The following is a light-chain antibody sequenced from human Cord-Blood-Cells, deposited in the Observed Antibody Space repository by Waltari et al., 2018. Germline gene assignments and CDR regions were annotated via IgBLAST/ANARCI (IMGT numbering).Light chain of an antibody. CDR1: QSISSY. J-gene: IGKJ3*01. V-gene: IGKV1-39*01. CDR3: QQSYNTPFT. CDR2: AAS. Sequence: DIQMTQSPSSLSASVGDRVTITCRASQSISSYLNWYQQKPGKAPKLLIYAASSLQSGVPPRFSGSGSGTDFTITTSSLQPEDFATYYCQQSYNTPFTFGPGTKVDIK.